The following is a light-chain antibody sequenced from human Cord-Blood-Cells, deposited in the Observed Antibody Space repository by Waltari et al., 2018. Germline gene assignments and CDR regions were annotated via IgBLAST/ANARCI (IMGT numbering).Light chain of an antibody. Sequence: QSALTQPRSVSGSPGPSVTISGTGTSSDVGGYTYVSWYQQHPGKAPKLMIYDVSKRPSGVPDRFSGSKSGNTASLTISGLQAEDEADYYCCSYAGSYTLVFGGGTKLTVL. J-gene: IGLJ3*02. CDR3: CSYAGSYTLV. CDR2: DVS. CDR1: SSDVGGYTY. V-gene: IGLV2-11*01.